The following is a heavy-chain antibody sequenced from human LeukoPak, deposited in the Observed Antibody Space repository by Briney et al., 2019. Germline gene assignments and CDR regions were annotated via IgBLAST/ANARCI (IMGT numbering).Heavy chain of an antibody. CDR3: ARDATYYYGSGSYP. J-gene: IGHJ4*02. CDR2: IYSGGST. D-gene: IGHD3-10*01. CDR1: GFTVSSNY. V-gene: IGHV3-66*01. Sequence: GGSLRLSCAASGFTVSSNYMSWVRQAPGKGLEWVSVIYSGGSTYYAGSVKGRFTISRDNSKNTLYLQMNSLRAEDTAVYYCARDATYYYGSGSYPWGQGTLVTVSS.